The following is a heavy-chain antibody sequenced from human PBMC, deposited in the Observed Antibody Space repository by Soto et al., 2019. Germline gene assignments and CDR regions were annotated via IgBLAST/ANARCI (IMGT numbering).Heavy chain of an antibody. V-gene: IGHV4-31*03. CDR1: GGSISSGGYY. CDR2: IYYSGST. D-gene: IGHD5-18*01. J-gene: IGHJ5*02. Sequence: QVQLQESGPGLVKPSQTLSLTCTVSGGSISSGGYYWSWIRQHPGKGLEWIGYIYYSGSTYYNPFLRSRITISVDASKYQFSLKLSYVTAADTAVYYCARVFVDTAMDLYNWFDPWGQGTLVTVSS. CDR3: ARVFVDTAMDLYNWFDP.